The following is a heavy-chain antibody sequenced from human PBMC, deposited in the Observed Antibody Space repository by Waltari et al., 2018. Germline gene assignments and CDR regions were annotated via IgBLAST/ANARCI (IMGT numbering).Heavy chain of an antibody. CDR3: ARDFGYSSLSGYFQH. Sequence: QVQLQESGPGLVKPSATLSLTCTVSGGSISRYYWSWIRQPAGKGLEWIGRIYTSGSTNYNPSLKSRVTMSVDTSKNQFSLKLSSVTAADTAVYYCARDFGYSSLSGYFQHWGQRTLVTVSS. V-gene: IGHV4-4*07. J-gene: IGHJ1*01. CDR1: GGSISRYY. CDR2: IYTSGST. D-gene: IGHD6-6*01.